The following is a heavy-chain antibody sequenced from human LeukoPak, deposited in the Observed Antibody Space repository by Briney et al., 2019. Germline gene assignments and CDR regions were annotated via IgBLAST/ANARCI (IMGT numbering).Heavy chain of an antibody. D-gene: IGHD1-26*01. CDR1: GFTFSNFA. J-gene: IGHJ3*02. CDR3: AKDGSGTYPDAFDM. Sequence: GGSLRLSCAASGFTFSNFAMTWVRQAPGKGLEWVTGIRISGGDTYYADSVKGRFTISRDNSKNTLYLQMNSLRAEDTAVYYCAKDGSGTYPDAFDMWGQGTMVTVSS. CDR2: IRISGGDT. V-gene: IGHV3-23*01.